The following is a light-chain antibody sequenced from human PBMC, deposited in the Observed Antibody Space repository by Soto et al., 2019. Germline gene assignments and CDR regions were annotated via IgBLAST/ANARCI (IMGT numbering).Light chain of an antibody. Sequence: EIVLTQSPGTLSLSPGERATLSCRASQIISSAFLAWYQQKPGQAPRLLIYGASNRATGSPDRFSGSGSGTDFNLNITRLQPEHFAVYYCQQDYGRSPWTFGQGTKVEIK. CDR2: GAS. CDR3: QQDYGRSPWT. J-gene: IGKJ1*01. V-gene: IGKV3-20*01. CDR1: QIISSAF.